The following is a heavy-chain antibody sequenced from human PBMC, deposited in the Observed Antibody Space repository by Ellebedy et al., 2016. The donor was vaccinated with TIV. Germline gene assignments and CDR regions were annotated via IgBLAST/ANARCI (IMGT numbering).Heavy chain of an antibody. CDR1: GFTFNDYY. V-gene: IGHV3-7*03. CDR2: IKQDGSET. Sequence: PGGSLRLSCAASGFTFNDYYMGWIRQAPGKGLEWVANIKQDGSETYYVDSVKGRFTISRDNAKNSVFLRMNSLRADDTAVYYCARDGGVPAAYGLDVWGQGTTVTVSS. D-gene: IGHD2-2*01. CDR3: ARDGGVPAAYGLDV. J-gene: IGHJ6*02.